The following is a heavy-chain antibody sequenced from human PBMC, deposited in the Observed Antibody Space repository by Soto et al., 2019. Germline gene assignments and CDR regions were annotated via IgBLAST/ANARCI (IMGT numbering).Heavy chain of an antibody. V-gene: IGHV3-53*01. J-gene: IGHJ3*02. D-gene: IGHD3-10*01. Sequence: VGSLRLSCAAFGFTVSGKKYVAWVRQAPGKGLEWVSGLYDLDGTYYADSVKGRFTTSSDSSRTTVYLQMNDLRPDDTAVYSCATWHLREHAYDIWGQGTTVTVSS. CDR1: GFTVSGKKY. CDR2: LYDLDGT. CDR3: ATWHLREHAYDI.